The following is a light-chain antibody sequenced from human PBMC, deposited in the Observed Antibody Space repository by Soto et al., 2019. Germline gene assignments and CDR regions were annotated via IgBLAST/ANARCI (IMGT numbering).Light chain of an antibody. CDR1: QSVVTNS. CDR2: GAS. J-gene: IGKJ1*01. V-gene: IGKV3-20*01. Sequence: EIVLTQSPGILSLSPGERATLSCGASQSVVTNSLAWYQQKPGQAPRLIIYGASNRATGIPDRFSGRGSGTDFTLTVSGLEPEDCAVYYCQQYGGARWTFGQGTKVDIK. CDR3: QQYGGARWT.